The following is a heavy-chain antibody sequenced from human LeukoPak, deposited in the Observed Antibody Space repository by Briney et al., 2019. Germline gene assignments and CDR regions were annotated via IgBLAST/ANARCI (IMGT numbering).Heavy chain of an antibody. Sequence: PGGSLRLSCAASGFTFSSYWMHWVRQAPGKGLVWVSRITTDGTSTYYAGSVKGRFTISRDNAKNSLYLQMNSLRAEDTAVYYCARGSSGWRGNYYYYYMDVWGKGTTVTVSS. D-gene: IGHD6-19*01. J-gene: IGHJ6*03. CDR1: GFTFSSYW. CDR3: ARGSSGWRGNYYYYYMDV. CDR2: ITTDGTST. V-gene: IGHV3-74*01.